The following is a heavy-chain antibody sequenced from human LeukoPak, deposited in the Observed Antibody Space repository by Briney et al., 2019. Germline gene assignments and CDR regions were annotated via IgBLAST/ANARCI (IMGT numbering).Heavy chain of an antibody. CDR2: IYYSGST. Sequence: TSETLSLTCAVYGGSFSGYYWSWIRQPPGKGLEWIGYIYYSGSTYYNPSLKSRVTISVDTSKNQFSLKPSSVTAADTAVYYCALYQLLTYFDYWGQGTLVTVSS. J-gene: IGHJ4*02. V-gene: IGHV4-34*09. CDR3: ALYQLLTYFDY. D-gene: IGHD2-2*01. CDR1: GGSFSGYY.